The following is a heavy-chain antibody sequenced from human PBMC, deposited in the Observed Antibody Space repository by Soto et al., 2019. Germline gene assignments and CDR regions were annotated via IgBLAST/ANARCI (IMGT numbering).Heavy chain of an antibody. CDR3: ATTRSFDY. V-gene: IGHV3-7*01. CDR2: IRQDGSEK. Sequence: EVQVVESGGGLVQPGGSLKLSCVASGFTFSNYWMSWVRQAPGKGLEWVANIRQDGSEKNFVDSVKGRFTISRDNAKNSVDLQMSSLRAEDTAVYYCATTRSFDYRGQGTLVTVSS. CDR1: GFTFSNYW. J-gene: IGHJ4*02.